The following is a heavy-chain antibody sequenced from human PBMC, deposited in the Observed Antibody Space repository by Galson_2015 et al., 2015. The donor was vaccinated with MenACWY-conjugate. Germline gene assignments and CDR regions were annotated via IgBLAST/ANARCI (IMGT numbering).Heavy chain of an antibody. CDR3: VRALNGDADY. CDR1: GFIFSSHW. D-gene: IGHD2-21*02. CDR2: MNGDGSII. V-gene: IGHV3-74*01. Sequence: SLRLSCAGSGFIFSSHWMHWVRQLPGEGLVWVSRMNGDGSIIDYADSVKGRFTTSRDNAKNMVFLQMDSLRAEDTAVYYCVRALNGDADYRGQRTLHTVPS. J-gene: IGHJ4*02.